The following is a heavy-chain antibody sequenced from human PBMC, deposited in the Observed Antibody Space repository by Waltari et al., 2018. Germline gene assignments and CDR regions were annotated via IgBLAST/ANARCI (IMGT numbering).Heavy chain of an antibody. CDR3: ARRYANAFDI. Sequence: QVELQESGPRLAKPSQTPSLTCSVSGDSISSYEWSWIRQPPGKGMEWIGEISSIGRTNYNPSLKSRVTISIDTSKNQFSLRLTSVTAADTAVYFCARRYANAFDIWGPGTILTVSS. CDR2: ISSIGRT. D-gene: IGHD3-9*01. V-gene: IGHV4-59*01. J-gene: IGHJ3*02. CDR1: GDSISSYE.